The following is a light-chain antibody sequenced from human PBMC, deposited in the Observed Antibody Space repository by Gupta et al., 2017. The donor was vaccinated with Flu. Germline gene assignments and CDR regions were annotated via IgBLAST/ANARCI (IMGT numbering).Light chain of an antibody. Sequence: QSVLTQTPSVSGAPGQRVTISCTGSSSNIGAGYDVHWYQQLPGAAPKLLIYDHSNRPSGVPARFSASTSGTSASLAITGLQAEDEGEYYCHSFDSSLTGSLFGGGTKPTVL. J-gene: IGLJ3*02. CDR2: DHS. V-gene: IGLV1-40*01. CDR3: HSFDSSLTGSL. CDR1: SSNIGAGYD.